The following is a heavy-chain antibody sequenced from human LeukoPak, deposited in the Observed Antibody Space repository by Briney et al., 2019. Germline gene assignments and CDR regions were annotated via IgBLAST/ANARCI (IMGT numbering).Heavy chain of an antibody. J-gene: IGHJ4*02. Sequence: GASVKVSCKASRGTFSSYTISWVRQAPGQGLEWVGWISGYNGNTNYAQKFQGRVTMTTDTSTSTSSSTAYMELRSLRSDDTAVYYCARTEGIVGAAREYYFDYWGQGTLVTVSS. D-gene: IGHD1-26*01. CDR2: ISGYNGNT. V-gene: IGHV1-18*01. CDR1: RGTFSSYT. CDR3: ARTEGIVGAAREYYFDY.